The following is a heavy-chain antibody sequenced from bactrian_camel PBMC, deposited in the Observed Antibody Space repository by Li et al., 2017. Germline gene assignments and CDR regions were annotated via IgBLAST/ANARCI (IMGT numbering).Heavy chain of an antibody. CDR2: IYPATGPE. J-gene: IGHJ4*01. D-gene: IGHD5*01. CDR3: ATGDRGWIRIHGGRP. V-gene: IGHV3S63*01. Sequence: HVQLVESGGGSVQAGGSLRLSCVGDAYTYDWRSMAWFRQAPGKEREGVASIYPATGPEYYGDSVKGRFTISRDSAQNTLYLQMDNLQPEDSALYSCATGDRGWIRIHGGRPRGQGTQVTVS. CDR1: AYTYDWRS.